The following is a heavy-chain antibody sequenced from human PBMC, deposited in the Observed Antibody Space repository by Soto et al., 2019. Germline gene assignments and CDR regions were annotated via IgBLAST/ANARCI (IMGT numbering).Heavy chain of an antibody. J-gene: IGHJ4*02. D-gene: IGHD3-9*01. CDR3: ARDYDILTGSSIY. V-gene: IGHV3-48*01. CDR2: ISSSSITI. CDR1: GFTFSNYA. Sequence: QPGGSLRLSCAASGFTFSNYAMNWVRQAPGKGLEWVSYISSSSITIYHADSVKGRFTISRDNVKKSLYLQMNSLRAEDTAVYYCARDYDILTGSSIYWGQGTLVTVSS.